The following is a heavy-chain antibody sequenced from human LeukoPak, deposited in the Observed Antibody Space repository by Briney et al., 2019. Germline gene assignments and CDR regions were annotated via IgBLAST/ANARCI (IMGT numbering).Heavy chain of an antibody. J-gene: IGHJ4*02. D-gene: IGHD4-11*01. CDR1: GGSMTGYY. V-gene: IGHV4-59*01. CDR3: ARLRSNYFPDY. Sequence: PSETLSLTCGVSGGSMTGYYWTWIRQPPGKGLEWIRYIYYSGSINHNPSLKSRLTISVDTSKNQFSLKLSSVTAADTAVYYCARLRSNYFPDYWGQGTLVTVSS. CDR2: IYYSGSI.